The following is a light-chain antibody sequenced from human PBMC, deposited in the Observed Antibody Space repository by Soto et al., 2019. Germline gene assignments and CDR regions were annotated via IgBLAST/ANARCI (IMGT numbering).Light chain of an antibody. J-gene: IGKJ3*01. CDR2: DAS. CDR3: QYRSNWPPELT. V-gene: IGKV3-11*01. Sequence: EIVLTQSPDTLSLSPGERATLSCRASQSVGRSLGWYQQKPGQAPMLLIYDASKRATGIPARFSGSGSGTDFTLTISSLEPEDFAVDYCQYRSNWPPELTFGPGTKVDIK. CDR1: QSVGRS.